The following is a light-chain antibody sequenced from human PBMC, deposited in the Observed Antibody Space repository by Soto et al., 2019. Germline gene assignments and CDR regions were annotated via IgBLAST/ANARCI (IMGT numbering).Light chain of an antibody. CDR1: QSVSSNY. CDR3: QQYDSSPRK. Sequence: EIVLTQSPGTLSLSPGERATLSCRASQSVSSNYLAWYQQKPGQAPSLLIYGASSRATGIPDRFSGSGSGTDFTFTISRLEPEDFAIYYCQQYDSSPRKFGQGTKVEIK. CDR2: GAS. V-gene: IGKV3-20*01. J-gene: IGKJ1*01.